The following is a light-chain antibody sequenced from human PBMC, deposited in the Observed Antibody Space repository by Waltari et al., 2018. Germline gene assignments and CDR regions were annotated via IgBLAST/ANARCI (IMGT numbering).Light chain of an antibody. V-gene: IGLV3-19*01. CDR2: GKN. CDR1: SLRTYY. J-gene: IGLJ2*01. CDR3: HSRDSSGNVL. Sequence: SSELTQDPAVSVALGQTVRITCQGASLRTYYVSWFHQKPGQAPALVIYGKNNRPSGIPDRFSASSSGSTASLTIIGAQAEDEADYYCHSRDSSGNVLIGGGTKLTVL.